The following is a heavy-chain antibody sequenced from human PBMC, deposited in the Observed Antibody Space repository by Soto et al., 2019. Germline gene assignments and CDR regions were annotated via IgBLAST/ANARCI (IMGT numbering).Heavy chain of an antibody. J-gene: IGHJ2*01. CDR3: ARPPYGRSSGYFDP. CDR2: INTNTGNP. Sequence: QVQLVQSGSELKKPGASVKVSCKASGYTFTSYAMNWVRQAPGQGLEWMGWINTNTGNPTYAQGFTGRFVFSLDTSVRTGYLQLCSQRAGNTAVYSCARPPYGRSSGYFDPGGRGTLVTVPS. V-gene: IGHV7-4-1*01. D-gene: IGHD6-6*01. CDR1: GYTFTSYA.